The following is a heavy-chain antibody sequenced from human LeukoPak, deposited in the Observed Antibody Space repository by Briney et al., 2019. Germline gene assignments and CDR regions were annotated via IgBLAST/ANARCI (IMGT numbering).Heavy chain of an antibody. D-gene: IGHD6-13*01. Sequence: GGSLRLSCAASGFTFSSYGMHWVRQAPGKGLEWVAFIRYDGSYKYYADSVKGRFTISRDNSKNTLYLQMNSLRAEDTAVYYCAKDRAAASTETVDYWGQGTLVTVSS. CDR2: IRYDGSYK. CDR3: AKDRAAASTETVDY. V-gene: IGHV3-30*02. J-gene: IGHJ4*02. CDR1: GFTFSSYG.